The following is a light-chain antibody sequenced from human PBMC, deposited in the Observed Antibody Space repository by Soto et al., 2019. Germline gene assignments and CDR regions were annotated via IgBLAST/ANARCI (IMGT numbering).Light chain of an antibody. V-gene: IGKV1-39*01. J-gene: IGKJ4*01. Sequence: DIQMTQSPSALSASVGDRVTITCRASERSIPFLNSYQLKPGKXPXXLICATTNLQSGVPSMCGGGASGTFFTLTISILPPDGAANDCCQQRNRIWSFGEGTKVDI. CDR2: ATT. CDR3: QQRNRIWS. CDR1: ERSIPF.